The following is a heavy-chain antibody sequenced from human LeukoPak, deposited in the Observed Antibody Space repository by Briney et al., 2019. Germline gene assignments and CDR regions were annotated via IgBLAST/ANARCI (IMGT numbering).Heavy chain of an antibody. V-gene: IGHV1-8*03. D-gene: IGHD3-10*01. J-gene: IGHJ5*01. Sequence: ASVKVSCKASGYTFTSYYMHWVRQAPGQGLEWVAWMNPNSGNPAYAQEFQGRATVSGNISISTAYLELRSLKSEDTAVYYCAKGPASGDSWGQGTLVTVS. CDR2: MNPNSGNP. CDR1: GYTFTSYY. CDR3: AKGPASGDS.